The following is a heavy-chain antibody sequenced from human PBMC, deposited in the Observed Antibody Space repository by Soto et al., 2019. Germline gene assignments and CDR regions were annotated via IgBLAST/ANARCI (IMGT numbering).Heavy chain of an antibody. D-gene: IGHD2-15*01. Sequence: QVQLQESGPGLVKPSQTLSLTCTVSGGSISSGGYYWSWIRQHPGKGLEWIGYIYYSGSTYYNPSLKSRVTISVDTSKNQFSLKLSSVTAADTVVYYCARDGCSGGSCYNDYWGQGTLVTVSS. V-gene: IGHV4-31*03. CDR1: GGSISSGGYY. CDR3: ARDGCSGGSCYNDY. CDR2: IYYSGST. J-gene: IGHJ4*02.